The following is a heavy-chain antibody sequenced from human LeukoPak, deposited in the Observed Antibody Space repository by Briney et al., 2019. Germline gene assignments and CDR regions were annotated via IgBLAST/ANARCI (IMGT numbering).Heavy chain of an antibody. V-gene: IGHV3-74*01. Sequence: PGGSLRLSCAASGFTFTSYWMHWVRQAPGEGLVWVSRINNDGGTTTYADSVKGRFTISRDNAKNTLYLQMNSLRAEDTALYHCARGGGSSAFDIWGQGTMVTVSS. CDR3: ARGGGSSAFDI. CDR2: INNDGGTT. J-gene: IGHJ3*02. D-gene: IGHD3-16*01. CDR1: GFTFTSYW.